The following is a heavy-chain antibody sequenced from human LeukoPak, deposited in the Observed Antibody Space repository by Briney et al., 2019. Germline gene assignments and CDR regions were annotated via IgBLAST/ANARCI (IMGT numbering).Heavy chain of an antibody. CDR1: GFTFTNYA. J-gene: IGHJ4*02. CDR3: ASIVGDSSGHNLYYFDY. D-gene: IGHD3-22*01. CDR2: VSGSGGST. Sequence: GGSLRLSCAASGFTFTNYAMSWVRQGPGKGLEWVSAVSGSGGSTYYADSVRGRFTISRDSSKNTLDLQMNSLRAEDTAVYYCASIVGDSSGHNLYYFDYWGQGTLVTVSS. V-gene: IGHV3-23*01.